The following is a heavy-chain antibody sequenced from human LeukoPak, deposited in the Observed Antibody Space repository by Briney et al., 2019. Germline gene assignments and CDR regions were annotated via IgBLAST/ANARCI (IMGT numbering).Heavy chain of an antibody. CDR1: GYAFTGYY. D-gene: IGHD6-13*01. CDR2: INPHSGGS. J-gene: IGHJ4*02. V-gene: IGHV1-2*02. Sequence: ASLKDSCKASGYAFTGYYMHWVRQAPGQGLEWMGWINPHSGGSHYVQKFQGRVTITRDTYIRTDYLELSRLRSNDTAVYDCARDVAAAGPTFDYWGQGTLVTVSS. CDR3: ARDVAAAGPTFDY.